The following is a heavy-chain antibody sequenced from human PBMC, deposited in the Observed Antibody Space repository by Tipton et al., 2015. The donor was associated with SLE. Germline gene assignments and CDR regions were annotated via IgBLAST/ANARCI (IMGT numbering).Heavy chain of an antibody. CDR2: INYSGST. Sequence: TLSLTCAVSGYSISSGYYWGWIRQPPGKELEWIGYINYSGSTNYNPSLKSRVTISVDTSKNQFSLKLRSVTAADTAVYYCARLTGDGPDYWGQGTLVTVSS. CDR3: ARLTGDGPDY. J-gene: IGHJ4*02. D-gene: IGHD7-27*01. V-gene: IGHV4-38-2*01. CDR1: GYSISSGYY.